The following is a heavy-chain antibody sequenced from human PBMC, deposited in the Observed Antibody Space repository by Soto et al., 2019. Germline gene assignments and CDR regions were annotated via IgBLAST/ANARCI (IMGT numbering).Heavy chain of an antibody. V-gene: IGHV1-69*01. J-gene: IGHJ4*02. Sequence: QVQLVQSGAEVKKPGSSVKVSCKASGGTFSSYAISWVRQAPGQGLEWMGGIIPIIGTANYAQKFQGRVTITADESTSTAYMELSSLRSEDTAVYYCATSLYLSYFVAKAYYFDYWGQGTLVTVSS. CDR3: ATSLYLSYFVAKAYYFDY. D-gene: IGHD5-12*01. CDR2: IIPIIGTA. CDR1: GGTFSSYA.